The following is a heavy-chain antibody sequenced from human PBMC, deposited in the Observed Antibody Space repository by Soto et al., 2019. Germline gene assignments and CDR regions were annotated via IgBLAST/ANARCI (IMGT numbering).Heavy chain of an antibody. J-gene: IGHJ6*02. CDR2: IIPLFRTP. V-gene: IGHV1-69*12. Sequence: QVQLVQSGAEMKEPGSSVKVSCKTSGGTFSSSAISWLRQAPGQGLEWMGGIIPLFRTPDYAQKFQGRVTIAADESTSTAYMELSSLSSEDMAVYYCARDNDRLQLGGNYYYILDVWGQGTTITVSS. D-gene: IGHD4-4*01. CDR3: ARDNDRLQLGGNYYYILDV. CDR1: GGTFSSSA.